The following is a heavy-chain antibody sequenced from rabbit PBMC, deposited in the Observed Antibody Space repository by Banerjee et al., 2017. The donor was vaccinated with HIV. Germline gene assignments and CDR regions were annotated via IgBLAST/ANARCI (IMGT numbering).Heavy chain of an antibody. V-gene: IGHV1S40*01. CDR1: GFSFSSYG. CDR2: IDPVFGST. J-gene: IGHJ4*01. D-gene: IGHD1-1*01. CDR3: ARDNTSTSGSAFNL. Sequence: QSLEESGGDLVKPGASLTLTCTASGFSFSSYGVSWVRQAPGKGLEWIGYIDPVFGSTSYASRVNGRFPFSSHNAQNTVFLQMNSLTAADTAPYFCARDNTSTSGSAFNLWGPGTLVTVS.